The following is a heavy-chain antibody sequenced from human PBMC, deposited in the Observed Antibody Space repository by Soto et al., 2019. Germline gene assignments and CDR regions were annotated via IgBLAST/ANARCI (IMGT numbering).Heavy chain of an antibody. CDR3: ARGECYSSSSFDY. CDR1: GGSFSGYY. CDR2: SNHRGST. D-gene: IGHD6-6*01. Sequence: QVQLQQWGAGLLKPWETLSLTCAVCGGSFSGYYWSRIRQPPGKGLGWLGESNHRGSTNYNPSLKSRVTISADTSKNHFSLKLSSVTAADTAVYDCARGECYSSSSFDYWGEGTLVTVSS. J-gene: IGHJ4*02. V-gene: IGHV4-34*01.